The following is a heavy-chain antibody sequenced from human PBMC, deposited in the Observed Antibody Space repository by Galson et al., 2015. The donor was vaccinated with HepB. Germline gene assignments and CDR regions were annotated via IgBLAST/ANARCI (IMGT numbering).Heavy chain of an antibody. V-gene: IGHV3-30-3*01. CDR3: ARAARTRVLEWLLYGP. D-gene: IGHD3-3*01. CDR1: GFTFSSYA. Sequence: SLRLSCAASGFTFSSYAMHWVRQAPGKGLEWVAIISYDGSNKYYADYVKGRITISRDNSKNTLYLQMNSLRAEDTAVYYCARAARTRVLEWLLYGPWGQGTLVTVSS. CDR2: ISYDGSNK. J-gene: IGHJ5*02.